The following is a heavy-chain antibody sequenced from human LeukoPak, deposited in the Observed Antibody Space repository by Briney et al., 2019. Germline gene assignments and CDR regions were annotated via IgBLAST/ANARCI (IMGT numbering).Heavy chain of an antibody. CDR2: IRYDGSNE. J-gene: IGHJ4*02. Sequence: GGSLRLSCAASGFILSDYGMHWVRQAPGKGLEWVAFIRYDGSNEYYLDSVKGRFTISRDSSKNTVYLQMNSLRAEDTAVYYCAKEGTASKPSDLDYWGQGTLVTVSS. CDR1: GFILSDYG. V-gene: IGHV3-30*02. CDR3: AKEGTASKPSDLDY. D-gene: IGHD1/OR15-1a*01.